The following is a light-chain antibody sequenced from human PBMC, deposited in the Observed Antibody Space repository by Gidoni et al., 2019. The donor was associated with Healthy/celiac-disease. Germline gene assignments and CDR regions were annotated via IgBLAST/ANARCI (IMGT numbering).Light chain of an antibody. J-gene: IGLJ3*02. CDR2: GKN. CDR3: NSRDSSGNHWV. Sequence: SSELTQDPAVSVALGQTVRITCQGDSPRSYYASWYQQKPGQAPVLVIYGKNNRTSGIPDRFSGSSSGNTASLTITGAQAEDEADYYCNSRDSSGNHWVFGGGTKLTVL. CDR1: SPRSYY. V-gene: IGLV3-19*01.